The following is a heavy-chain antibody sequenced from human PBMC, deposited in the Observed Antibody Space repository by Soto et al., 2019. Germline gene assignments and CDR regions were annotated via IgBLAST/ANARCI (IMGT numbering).Heavy chain of an antibody. CDR2: ISYDGSNK. V-gene: IGHV3-30*18. Sequence: PGGSLRLSCAASGFTFSSYGMHWVRQAPGKGLEWVAVISYDGSNKYYADSVKGRFTISRDNSKNTLYLQMNSLRAEDTAVYYCAKDQASGQGSFDSWGQGTLVTVSS. CDR1: GFTFSSYG. J-gene: IGHJ4*02. CDR3: AKDQASGQGSFDS.